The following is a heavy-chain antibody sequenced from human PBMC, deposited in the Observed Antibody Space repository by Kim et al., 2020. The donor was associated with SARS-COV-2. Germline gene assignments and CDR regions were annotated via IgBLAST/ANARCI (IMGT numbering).Heavy chain of an antibody. Sequence: SETLSLTCAVSGGSISSSNWWSWVRQPPGKGLEWIGEIYHSGSTNYNPSLKSRVTISVDKSKNQFSLKLSSVTAADTAVYYCAAIGYCSSTSCYGTTDYWGQGTLVTVSS. J-gene: IGHJ4*02. CDR3: AAIGYCSSTSCYGTTDY. D-gene: IGHD2-2*01. V-gene: IGHV4-4*02. CDR2: IYHSGST. CDR1: GGSISSSNW.